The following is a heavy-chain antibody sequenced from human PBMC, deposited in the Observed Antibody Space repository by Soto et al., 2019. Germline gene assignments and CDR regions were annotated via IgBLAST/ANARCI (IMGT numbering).Heavy chain of an antibody. V-gene: IGHV3-30-3*01. J-gene: IGHJ4*02. CDR3: ARDPSIAADYYFEY. Sequence: QVQLVESGGGVVQPGRSLRLSCAASGFTFSNYAMHWVRQAPGKGLEWVAVISYDGNNKYYADSVRGRFTISRDNSKNTLYLQMYSLRTEDTAVYYCARDPSIAADYYFEYWGQGTLVTVSS. CDR1: GFTFSNYA. D-gene: IGHD6-6*01. CDR2: ISYDGNNK.